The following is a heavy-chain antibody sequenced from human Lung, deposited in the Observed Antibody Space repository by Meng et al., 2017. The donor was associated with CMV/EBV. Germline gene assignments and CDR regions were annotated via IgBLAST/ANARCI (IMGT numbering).Heavy chain of an antibody. D-gene: IGHD2-2*01. J-gene: IGHJ4*02. Sequence: SETLSLXXAVYGGSFSGYYWSWIRQPPGKGLEWIGEINHSGSTNYNPSLKRRVTISVDTSKNQFSLKLSSVTAADTAVYYCARRRIGYCSSTSCLNFDYWGQGXLVTVSS. CDR3: ARRRIGYCSSTSCLNFDY. CDR2: INHSGST. V-gene: IGHV4-34*01. CDR1: GGSFSGYY.